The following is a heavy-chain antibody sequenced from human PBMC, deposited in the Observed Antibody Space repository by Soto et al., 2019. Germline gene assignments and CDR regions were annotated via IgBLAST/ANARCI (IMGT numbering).Heavy chain of an antibody. V-gene: IGHV4-34*01. CDR2: INHSGST. CDR1: GGSFSGYY. J-gene: IGHJ5*02. Sequence: QVQLQQWGAGLLKPSETLSLTCAVYGGSFSGYYWSWIRQPPGKGLEWIGEINHSGSTNYNPSLKSRVTRSVDTSKNQFSLKLSSVTAADTAVYYCARGRIGAAAGSTWGQGTLVTVSS. CDR3: ARGRIGAAAGST. D-gene: IGHD6-13*01.